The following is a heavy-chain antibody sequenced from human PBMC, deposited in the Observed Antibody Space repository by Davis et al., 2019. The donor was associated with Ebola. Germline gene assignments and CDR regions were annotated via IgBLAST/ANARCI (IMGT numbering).Heavy chain of an antibody. CDR3: AREDIVVVVAAPRDYYYYGMDV. J-gene: IGHJ6*02. CDR1: GYTFPSYY. V-gene: IGHV1-46*01. D-gene: IGHD2-15*01. Sequence: AASVKVSCKASGYTFPSYYMHWVRQAPGHGLEWMGIINPIGGSTSYAQQFQGRVTITRDTSTSTVYMELSSLRSEDTAVYYCAREDIVVVVAAPRDYYYYGMDVWGQGTTVTVSS. CDR2: INPIGGST.